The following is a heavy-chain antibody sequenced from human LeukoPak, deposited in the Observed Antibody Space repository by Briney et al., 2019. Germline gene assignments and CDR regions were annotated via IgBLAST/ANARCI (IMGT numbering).Heavy chain of an antibody. V-gene: IGHV3-53*01. J-gene: IGHJ4*02. CDR3: AKDDGWVQYAN. CDR2: VYTGGGT. Sequence: GGSLRLSCAVSGFSVRTTYMSWVRQAPGKGPEWVSVVYTGGGTDHADSVKGRFTISRDNSKNTPSLQMNSLRVEDTAVYYCAKDDGWVQYANWGQGTLVTVSS. D-gene: IGHD5-24*01. CDR1: GFSVRTTY.